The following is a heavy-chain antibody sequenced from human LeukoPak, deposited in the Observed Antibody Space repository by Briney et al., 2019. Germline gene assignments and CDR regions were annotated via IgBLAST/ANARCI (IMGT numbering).Heavy chain of an antibody. CDR1: GFTFSSYA. CDR3: AREDDGFDY. CDR2: IYSGGST. V-gene: IGHV3-53*01. D-gene: IGHD1-1*01. Sequence: SGGSLRLSCAASGFTFSSYAMSWVRQAPGKGLEWVSIIYSGGSTYYADSVKGRFTISRDNSKNTLYLQMNSLRAEDTAVYYCAREDDGFDYWGQGTLVTVSS. J-gene: IGHJ4*02.